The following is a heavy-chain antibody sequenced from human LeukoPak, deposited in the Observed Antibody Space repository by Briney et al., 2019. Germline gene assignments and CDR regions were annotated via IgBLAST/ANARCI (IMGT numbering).Heavy chain of an antibody. D-gene: IGHD2-15*01. Sequence: GGSLRLSCAASGFTFSSYAMSWVRQAPGKGLEWVSAISGSGGSTYYADSVKGRFTIPRDNSKNTLYLQMNSLRAEGTAVYYCAKERVYCSGGSCYSHNPFFGYWGQGTLVTVSS. J-gene: IGHJ4*02. CDR2: ISGSGGST. V-gene: IGHV3-23*01. CDR1: GFTFSSYA. CDR3: AKERVYCSGGSCYSHNPFFGY.